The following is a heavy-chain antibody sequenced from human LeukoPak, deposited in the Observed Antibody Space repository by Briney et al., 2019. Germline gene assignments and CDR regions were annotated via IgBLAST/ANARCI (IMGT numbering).Heavy chain of an antibody. CDR3: AGGRSITIFGEGRGIDY. V-gene: IGHV4-34*01. CDR2: INHSGST. D-gene: IGHD3-3*01. Sequence: SETLSLTCAVYGGSFSGYYWSWIRQPPGKGLEWIGEINHSGSTNYNPSLQSRVTISVDTSKNQFSLKLSSVTAADTAVYYCAGGRSITIFGEGRGIDYWGQGTLVTVSS. J-gene: IGHJ4*02. CDR1: GGSFSGYY.